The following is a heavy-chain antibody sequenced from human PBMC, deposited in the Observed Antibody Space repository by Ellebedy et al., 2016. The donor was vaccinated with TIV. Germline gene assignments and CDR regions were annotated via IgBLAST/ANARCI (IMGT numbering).Heavy chain of an antibody. CDR1: GFTFSSNW. Sequence: GESLKISCAASGFTFSSNWMSWVHQTPGKGLEWVAYIKQDGSEKYYVDSVKGRFTISRDNAKNSLYLQMNSLRAEDTAVYYCARGRSVNWGQGTLVTVSS. V-gene: IGHV3-7*03. D-gene: IGHD3-3*01. CDR2: IKQDGSEK. J-gene: IGHJ4*02. CDR3: ARGRSVN.